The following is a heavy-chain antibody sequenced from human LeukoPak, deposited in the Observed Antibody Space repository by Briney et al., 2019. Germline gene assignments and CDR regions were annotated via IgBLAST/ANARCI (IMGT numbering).Heavy chain of an antibody. J-gene: IGHJ4*02. V-gene: IGHV3-23*01. CDR2: IGGSGGST. CDR3: AKGSKGTYDY. CDR1: GFTFSSYA. Sequence: PGGSLRLSCAASGFTFSSYAMSWVRQAPGKGLEWVSAIGGSGGSTYYADSVKGRFTISRDNSKNTLYLQMNSLRAEDTAIYYCAKGSKGTYDYWGQGTLVTVSS.